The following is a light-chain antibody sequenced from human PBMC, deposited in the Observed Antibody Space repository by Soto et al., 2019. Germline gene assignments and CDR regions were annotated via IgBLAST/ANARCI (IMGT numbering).Light chain of an antibody. CDR2: DAS. J-gene: IGKJ4*01. Sequence: DIHMTHSPSMLCASLGEIVTITFRASQSVSRWLAWYQQKPVKAPKLLIYDASSLNSGVPSRFSGSQSGTEFTLTITSLLPDDFATYFCQQYSSYSLPTFGGGTKV. V-gene: IGKV1-5*01. CDR3: QQYSSYSLPT. CDR1: QSVSRW.